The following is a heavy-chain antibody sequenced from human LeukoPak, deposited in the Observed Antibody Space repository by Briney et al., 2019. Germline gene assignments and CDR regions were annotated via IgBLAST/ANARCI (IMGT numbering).Heavy chain of an antibody. Sequence: ASVKVSCKASGYTFTSYAMNWVRQAPGQGLEWMGWINTNTGNPTYAQGFTGRFVFSLDTSVSTAYLQISSLKAEDTAVYYCARMSREWGLLLGDAFDIWGQGTMVTVSS. J-gene: IGHJ3*02. V-gene: IGHV7-4-1*02. D-gene: IGHD1-26*01. CDR1: GYTFTSYA. CDR3: ARMSREWGLLLGDAFDI. CDR2: INTNTGNP.